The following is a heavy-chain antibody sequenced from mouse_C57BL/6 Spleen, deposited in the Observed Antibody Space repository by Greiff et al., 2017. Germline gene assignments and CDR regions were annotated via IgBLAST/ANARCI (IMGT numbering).Heavy chain of an antibody. J-gene: IGHJ3*01. D-gene: IGHD2-2*01. CDR2: FYPGSGSI. CDR3: ARRGLSLAY. CDR1: GYTFTEYT. V-gene: IGHV1-62-2*01. Sequence: QVQLQQSGAELVKPGASVKLSCKASGYTFTEYTIHWVKQRSGQGLEWIGWFYPGSGSIKYNEKFKGKATFTADTSSNTAYMQLSSLTTEDSAIYYCARRGLSLAYWGQGTLVTVSA.